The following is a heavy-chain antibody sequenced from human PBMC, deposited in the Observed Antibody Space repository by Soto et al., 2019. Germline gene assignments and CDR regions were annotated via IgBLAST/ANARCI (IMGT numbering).Heavy chain of an antibody. J-gene: IGHJ6*02. CDR1: GFTFSNYA. Sequence: GGSLRLSCAASGFTFSNYAMSWVRQAPGKGLEWVSLVSANGSGTCYADSVKGRFTISRDNAKNTLYLQMNSLRAEDTAVYYCARDPDLHYGSAPGMDVWGQGTTVTVSS. V-gene: IGHV3-23*01. CDR3: ARDPDLHYGSAPGMDV. CDR2: VSANGSGT. D-gene: IGHD3-10*01.